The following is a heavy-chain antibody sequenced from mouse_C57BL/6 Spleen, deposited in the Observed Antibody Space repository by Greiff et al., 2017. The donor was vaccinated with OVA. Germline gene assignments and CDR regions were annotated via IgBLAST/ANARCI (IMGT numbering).Heavy chain of an antibody. V-gene: IGHV2-2*01. CDR2: IWSGGST. Sequence: VHLVESGPGLVQPSQSLSITCTVSGFSLTSYGVHWVRQSPGKGLEWLGVIWSGGSTDYNAAFISRLSISKDNSKSQVFFKMNSLQADDTAIYYCARRTTDEDYAMDYWGQGTSVTVSS. D-gene: IGHD1-1*01. J-gene: IGHJ4*01. CDR1: GFSLTSYG. CDR3: ARRTTDEDYAMDY.